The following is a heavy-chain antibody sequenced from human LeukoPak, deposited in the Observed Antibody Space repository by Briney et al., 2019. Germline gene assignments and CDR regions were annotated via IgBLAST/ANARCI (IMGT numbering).Heavy chain of an antibody. D-gene: IGHD3-22*01. J-gene: IGHJ1*01. CDR1: GFSFSSYW. CDR3: ARAPSEIGGYYPEYFRH. CDR2: IKSDGKT. V-gene: IGHV3-74*01. Sequence: HPGGSLRLSCAASGFSFSSYWMHWVRHAPGKGLVWVSRIKSDGKTNYADSVKGRFTTSRDNAKNTVSLQMNSLRAEDTGVYYCARAPSEIGGYYPEYFRHWGQGTLVTVSS.